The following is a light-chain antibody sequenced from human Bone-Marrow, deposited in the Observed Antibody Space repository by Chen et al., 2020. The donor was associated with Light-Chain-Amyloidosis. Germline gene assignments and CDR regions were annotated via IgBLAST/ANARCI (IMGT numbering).Light chain of an antibody. CDR3: QVWDRSSDRPV. J-gene: IGLJ3*02. Sequence: SSVLTQPSSVSAAPGQPATIVCGGNNIGATSVHWYQQTPGPAPLLVVYDDSDRPSGIPERLSGSNSGNTATLTSSRVEAGDEADYYCQVWDRSSDRPVFGGGTKQTVL. CDR1: NIGATS. CDR2: DDS. V-gene: IGLV3-21*02.